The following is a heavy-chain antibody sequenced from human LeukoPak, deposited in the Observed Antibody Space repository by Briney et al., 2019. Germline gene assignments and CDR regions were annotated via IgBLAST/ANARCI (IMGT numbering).Heavy chain of an antibody. J-gene: IGHJ6*02. V-gene: IGHV5-51*01. CDR2: IYPGDSDT. Sequence: GESLKISCKGSGYSFTSYWIVWVRQMPGKGLEWMGIIYPGDSDTRYSPSFQGQVTISADKSISTAYLQWSSLKASDTAMYYCARLKAPANYYYGMDVWGQGTTVTVSS. D-gene: IGHD2-2*01. CDR1: GYSFTSYW. CDR3: ARLKAPANYYYGMDV.